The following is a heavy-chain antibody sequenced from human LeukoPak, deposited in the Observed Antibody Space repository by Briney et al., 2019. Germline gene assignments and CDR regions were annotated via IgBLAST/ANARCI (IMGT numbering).Heavy chain of an antibody. D-gene: IGHD6-19*01. CDR1: GFTFSSYA. J-gene: IGHJ3*02. CDR2: ISGGGGRT. Sequence: GGSLRLSCAASGFTFSSYAMSWVRQAPGKGLEWVPGISGGGGRTYYADSVKGRFTISRDNSKNTLYLQMNSLRAEDTAVYYCAAQWLPLGAFDMWGQGTMVTVSS. V-gene: IGHV3-23*01. CDR3: AAQWLPLGAFDM.